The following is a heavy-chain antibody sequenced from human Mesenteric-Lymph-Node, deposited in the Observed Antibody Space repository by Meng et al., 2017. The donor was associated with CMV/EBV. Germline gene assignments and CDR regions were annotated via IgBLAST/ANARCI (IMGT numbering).Heavy chain of an antibody. CDR1: GGSFSGYY. J-gene: IGHJ4*02. CDR3: ARGSSYDILTGYFDY. CDR2: INHSGST. V-gene: IGHV4-34*01. D-gene: IGHD3-9*01. Sequence: QGPLTQWGAGLLKPSENLSVTCAVYGGSFSGYYWNWIRQSPEKGLEWIGEINHSGSTTYNPSFTSRIIISVDTSTNQISLNMSSVTAADTAVYYCARGSSYDILTGYFDYWGQGALVTVSS.